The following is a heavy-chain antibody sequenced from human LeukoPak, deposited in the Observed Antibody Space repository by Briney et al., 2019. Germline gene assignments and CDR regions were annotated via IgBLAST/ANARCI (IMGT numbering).Heavy chain of an antibody. Sequence: SVKVSCKASGGTFSSYAISWVRQAPGQGLEWMGGIIPIFGTANYAQKFQGRVTITADESTSTAYMELSSLRSEDTAVYYCAKEWQSDLYGAGIYYYYYMDVWDKGTTATVSS. V-gene: IGHV1-69*13. CDR3: AKEWQSDLYGAGIYYYYYMDV. CDR2: IIPIFGTA. CDR1: GGTFSSYA. J-gene: IGHJ6*03. D-gene: IGHD3-10*01.